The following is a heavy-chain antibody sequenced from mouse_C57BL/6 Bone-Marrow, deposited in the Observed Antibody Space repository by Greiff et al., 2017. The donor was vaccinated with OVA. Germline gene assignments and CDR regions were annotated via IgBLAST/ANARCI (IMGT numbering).Heavy chain of an antibody. Sequence: VHLVESGAELARPGASVKLSCKASGYTFTSYGISWVKQRTGQGLEWIGEIYPRSGNTYYNEKFKGKATLTADKSSSTAYMELRSLTSEDSAVYFCARSRITTVVYWYFDVWGTGTTVTVSS. D-gene: IGHD1-1*01. CDR1: GYTFTSYG. V-gene: IGHV1-81*01. J-gene: IGHJ1*03. CDR3: ARSRITTVVYWYFDV. CDR2: IYPRSGNT.